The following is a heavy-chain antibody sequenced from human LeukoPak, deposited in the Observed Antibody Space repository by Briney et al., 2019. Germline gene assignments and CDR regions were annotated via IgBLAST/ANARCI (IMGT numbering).Heavy chain of an antibody. CDR2: ISSSGSTI. V-gene: IGHV3-48*03. Sequence: GGSLRRSCAASGFTFSSYEMNWVRQAPGKGLEWVSYISSSGSTIYYADSVKGRFTISRDNAKNSLYLQMNSLRAEDTAVYYCARELQLWSLGYYYYGMDVWGQGTTVTVSS. CDR1: GFTFSSYE. J-gene: IGHJ6*02. D-gene: IGHD5-18*01. CDR3: ARELQLWSLGYYYYGMDV.